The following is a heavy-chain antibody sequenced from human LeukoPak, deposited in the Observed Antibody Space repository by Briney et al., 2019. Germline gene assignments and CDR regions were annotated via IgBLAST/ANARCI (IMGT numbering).Heavy chain of an antibody. V-gene: IGHV1-8*01. Sequence: ASVKVSCKASGYTFTSYDINWVRQATGQGLEWMGWTNPNSGNTGYAQKFQGRVTMTRDTSISTAYMELSRLRSDDTAVYYCARGPAVVVVIKGRFDYWGQGTLVTVSS. CDR3: ARGPAVVVVIKGRFDY. J-gene: IGHJ4*02. CDR1: GYTFTSYD. D-gene: IGHD3-22*01. CDR2: TNPNSGNT.